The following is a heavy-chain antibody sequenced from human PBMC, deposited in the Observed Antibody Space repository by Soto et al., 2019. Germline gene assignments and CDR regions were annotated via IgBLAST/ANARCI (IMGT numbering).Heavy chain of an antibody. CDR2: IYPGDSDT. CDR3: ARHEYGDARGLYYYYGMDV. J-gene: IGHJ6*02. Sequence: PGESLKISCKGSGYSFTSYWIGWVRQMPGKGLEWMGIIYPGDSDTRCSPSFQGQVTISADKSISTAYLQWSSLKASDTAMYYCARHEYGDARGLYYYYGMDVWGQGTTVTVSS. D-gene: IGHD4-17*01. V-gene: IGHV5-51*01. CDR1: GYSFTSYW.